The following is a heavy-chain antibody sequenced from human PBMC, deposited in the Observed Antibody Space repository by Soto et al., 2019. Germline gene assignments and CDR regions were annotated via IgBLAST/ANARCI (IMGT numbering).Heavy chain of an antibody. Sequence: PSETLSLTCAVYGGSFSGYYWSWIRQPPGKGLEWIGEINHSGSTNYNPSLKSRVTISVDTSKNQFSLKLSSVTAADTAVYYCASSSRGRYCSSTSCYRMMNHYYYGTDVWGQGTTVTVSS. J-gene: IGHJ6*02. CDR3: ASSSRGRYCSSTSCYRMMNHYYYGTDV. D-gene: IGHD2-2*02. V-gene: IGHV4-34*01. CDR2: INHSGST. CDR1: GGSFSGYY.